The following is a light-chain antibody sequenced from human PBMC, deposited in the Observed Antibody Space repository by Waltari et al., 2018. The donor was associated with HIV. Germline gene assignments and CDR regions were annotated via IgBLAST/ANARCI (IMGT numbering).Light chain of an antibody. J-gene: IGKJ1*01. CDR2: GAS. CDR3: QHYDRWPWG. CDR1: QSVSSH. Sequence: VMTQSPATLSVSTGERATLSCRASQSVSSHLAWYQQRPGQSPRLLIYGASTRATGIPDRFSGSGSGTEFTLTISSLQSEDFALYYCQHYDRWPWGFGQGTKVEIK. V-gene: IGKV3-15*01.